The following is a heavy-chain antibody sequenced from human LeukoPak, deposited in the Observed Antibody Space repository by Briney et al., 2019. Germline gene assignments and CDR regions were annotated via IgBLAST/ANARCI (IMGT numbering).Heavy chain of an antibody. V-gene: IGHV3-30*18. Sequence: PGGSLRLSCAASGFTFSSYGMHWVRQAPGKGLEWVAVISYDGGNKYYADSVKGRFTISRDNSKNTLYLQMNSLRAEDTAVYYCAKDFGVVANYYFDCWGQGTLVTVSS. CDR3: AKDFGVVANYYFDC. CDR2: ISYDGGNK. J-gene: IGHJ4*02. D-gene: IGHD3-3*01. CDR1: GFTFSSYG.